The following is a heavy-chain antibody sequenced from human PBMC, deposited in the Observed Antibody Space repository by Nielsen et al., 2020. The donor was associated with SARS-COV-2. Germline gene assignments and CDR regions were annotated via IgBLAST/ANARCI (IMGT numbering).Heavy chain of an antibody. D-gene: IGHD5-18*01. CDR1: GFTFSDHW. CDR3: ARDADSYGFDY. J-gene: IGHJ4*02. CDR2: INRDGSSP. Sequence: GGSLRLSCVASGFTFSDHWMYWVRQAPGKGLVWVSRINRDGSSPNYADSVRGRFTISRDNAKNTLYLQMNSLRAEDTAVYYCARDADSYGFDYWGQGTLVTVSS. V-gene: IGHV3-74*01.